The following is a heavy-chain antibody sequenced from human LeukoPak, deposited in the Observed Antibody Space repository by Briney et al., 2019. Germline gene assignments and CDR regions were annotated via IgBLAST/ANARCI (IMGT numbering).Heavy chain of an antibody. Sequence: GGSLRLSCAASGFTFSSYSMNWVRQAPGKGLEWVSSISSSSSYIYYADSVKGRFTISRDNAKNSLYLQMNSLRAEDTAVYYCARDRAKYCGGDCYSGIDYWGQGTLVTVSS. CDR3: ARDRAKYCGGDCYSGIDY. CDR2: ISSSSSYI. CDR1: GFTFSSYS. D-gene: IGHD2-21*02. V-gene: IGHV3-21*01. J-gene: IGHJ4*02.